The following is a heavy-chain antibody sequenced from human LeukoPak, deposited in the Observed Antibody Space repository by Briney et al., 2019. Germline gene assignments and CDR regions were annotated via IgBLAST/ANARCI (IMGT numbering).Heavy chain of an antibody. Sequence: ASVKVSCKASGYTFTGYYMHWVRQAPGQGLEWMGWINPNSGGTNYAQKFQGRVTMTRDTSLSAAYMELSRLRSDDTAVYYCARGIVVVPAAIPSAISYWGQGTLVTVSS. V-gene: IGHV1-2*02. D-gene: IGHD2-2*02. J-gene: IGHJ4*02. CDR3: ARGIVVVPAAIPSAISY. CDR1: GYTFTGYY. CDR2: INPNSGGT.